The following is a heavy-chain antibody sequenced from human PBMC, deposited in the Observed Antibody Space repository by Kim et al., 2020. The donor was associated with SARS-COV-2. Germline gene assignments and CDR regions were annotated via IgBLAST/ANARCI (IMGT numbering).Heavy chain of an antibody. Sequence: SETLSLTCTVSGGSISSYYWSWIRQPPGKGLEWIGYIYYSGSTNYNPSLKSRVTISVDTSKNQFSLKLSSVTAADTAVYYCARSVPCSSTSCYLHYYYYYMDVWGKGTTVTVSS. CDR3: ARSVPCSSTSCYLHYYYYYMDV. V-gene: IGHV4-59*08. CDR1: GGSISSYY. CDR2: IYYSGST. D-gene: IGHD2-2*01. J-gene: IGHJ6*03.